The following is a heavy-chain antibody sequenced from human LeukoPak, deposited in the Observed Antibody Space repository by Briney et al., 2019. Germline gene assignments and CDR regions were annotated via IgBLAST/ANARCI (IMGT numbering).Heavy chain of an antibody. D-gene: IGHD2-15*01. V-gene: IGHV3-23*01. CDR2: ISGSGGST. Sequence: PGGSLRLSCAASGFTFSSYAMSWVRQAPGKGLEWVSGISGSGGSTYYADSVQGRFTISRDNSKNTLYLQMNSLRAEDTAVYYCASVGYCSGGSCPGDAFDIWGQGTMVTVSS. J-gene: IGHJ3*02. CDR1: GFTFSSYA. CDR3: ASVGYCSGGSCPGDAFDI.